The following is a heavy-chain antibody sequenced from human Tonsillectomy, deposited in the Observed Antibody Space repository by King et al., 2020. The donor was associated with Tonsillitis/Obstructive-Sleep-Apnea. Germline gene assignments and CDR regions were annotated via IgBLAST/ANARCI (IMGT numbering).Heavy chain of an antibody. CDR3: AKSQPPSYYDFWSGYFLDY. CDR1: GDTFSTYA. CDR2: IIPILGTA. V-gene: IGHV1-69*14. Sequence: VQLVQSGAEVKKPGSSVKVSCKASGDTFSTYAISWVRQAPGQGLEWMGGIIPILGTAHYAQKFQGRVTNTADKSTRTAYMELSSLRSEHTAVYYCAKSQPPSYYDFWSGYFLDYWGQGTLVTVSS. D-gene: IGHD3-3*01. J-gene: IGHJ4*02.